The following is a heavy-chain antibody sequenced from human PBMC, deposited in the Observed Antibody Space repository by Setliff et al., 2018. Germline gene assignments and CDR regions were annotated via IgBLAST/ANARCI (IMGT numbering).Heavy chain of an antibody. Sequence: GASVKVSCKPSGYTFTDYYIHWVRQATGQGLEWMGWMNPNSGNTGYAQKFQGRVTMTRNTSISTAYMELSSLRSEDTAVYYCARRVGSVGIQLPDYWGQGTLVTVSS. V-gene: IGHV1-8*02. J-gene: IGHJ4*02. CDR3: ARRVGSVGIQLPDY. CDR1: GYTFTDYY. CDR2: MNPNSGNT. D-gene: IGHD5-18*01.